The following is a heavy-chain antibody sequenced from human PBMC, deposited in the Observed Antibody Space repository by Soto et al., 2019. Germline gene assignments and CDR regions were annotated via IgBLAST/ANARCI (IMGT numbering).Heavy chain of an antibody. J-gene: IGHJ5*02. V-gene: IGHV6-1*01. CDR2: TYYRSKWYS. D-gene: IGHD2-21*01. CDR3: VREIAPRGLDP. CDR1: GDSVSSNSAL. Sequence: PSQTLSLTCAISGDSVSSNSALWNWIRQSPSRGLEWLGRTYYRSKWYSDYAVSVKGRITINPDTSKNQFSLQLDSVAPEDTAVYFCVREIAPRGLDPWGHGTLVTVSS.